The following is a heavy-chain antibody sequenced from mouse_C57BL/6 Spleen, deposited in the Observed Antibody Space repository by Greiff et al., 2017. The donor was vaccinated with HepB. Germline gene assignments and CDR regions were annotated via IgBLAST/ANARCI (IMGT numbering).Heavy chain of an antibody. CDR1: GYTFTSYW. D-gene: IGHD1-1*01. J-gene: IGHJ3*01. CDR3: AREDYYGSSPWFAD. CDR2: IHPNSGST. Sequence: VQLQQSGAELVKPGASVKLSCKASGYTFTSYWMHWVKQRPGQGLEWIGMIHPNSGSTNYNEKFKSKATLTVDKSSSTAYMQLSSLTSEDSAVYYCAREDYYGSSPWFADWGQGTLVTVSA. V-gene: IGHV1-64*01.